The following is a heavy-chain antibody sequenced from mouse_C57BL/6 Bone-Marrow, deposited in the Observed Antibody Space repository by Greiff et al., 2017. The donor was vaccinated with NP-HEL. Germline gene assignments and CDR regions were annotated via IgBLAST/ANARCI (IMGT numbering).Heavy chain of an antibody. D-gene: IGHD3-2*02. J-gene: IGHJ2*01. CDR3: ARDSSGYVPFDY. Sequence: VQLQQPGAEFVMPGASVKLSCKASGYTFTSYWMHWVKQRPGQGLEWIGEIDPSDSYTNYNQKFKGKSTLTVDKSSSTAYMQLSSLTSEDSAVYYCARDSSGYVPFDYWGQGTTLTVSS. CDR2: IDPSDSYT. CDR1: GYTFTSYW. V-gene: IGHV1-69*01.